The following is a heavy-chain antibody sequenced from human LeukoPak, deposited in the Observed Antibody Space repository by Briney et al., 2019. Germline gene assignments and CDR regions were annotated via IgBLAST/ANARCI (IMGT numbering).Heavy chain of an antibody. CDR3: AYSRGGTCYSRSLDY. V-gene: IGHV1-18*01. Sequence: ASVTVSCKASGYTFTSGGISWVRQALGRGREWMGWISAYNGRTNYVQKLQGSVTMTPETTTSTAYMELRSLRSDDTAVYYYAYSRGGTCYSRSLDYWGQGTLVTVSS. CDR1: GYTFTSGG. CDR2: ISAYNGRT. D-gene: IGHD2-15*01. J-gene: IGHJ4*02.